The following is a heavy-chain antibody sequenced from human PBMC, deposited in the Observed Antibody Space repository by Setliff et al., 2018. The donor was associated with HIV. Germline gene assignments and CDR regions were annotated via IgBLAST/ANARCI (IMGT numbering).Heavy chain of an antibody. V-gene: IGHV4-59*08. Sequence: NPSETLSLTCTVSGGTISSHYWNWIRQSPGKGLEWIGYIYYSGSTNYNPSLKSRVAISVDTSKNQFSLKLTSVTAADTAVYYCARTLRAAAMGYFDYWGQGTLVTVSS. CDR1: GGTISSHY. CDR2: IYYSGST. D-gene: IGHD5-18*01. J-gene: IGHJ4*02. CDR3: ARTLRAAAMGYFDY.